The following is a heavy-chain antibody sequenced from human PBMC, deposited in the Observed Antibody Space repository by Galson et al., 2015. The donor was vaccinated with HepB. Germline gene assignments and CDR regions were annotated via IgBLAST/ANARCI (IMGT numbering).Heavy chain of an antibody. D-gene: IGHD3-3*01. CDR3: ARDKYDFWSGYYSNWFDP. J-gene: IGHJ5*02. CDR2: ISSSSSYI. Sequence: SLRLSCAASGFTFSSYSMNWVRQAPGKGLEWVSSISSSSSYIYYADSVKGRFTISRDNAKNSLYLQMNSLRAEDTAVCYCARDKYDFWSGYYSNWFDPWGQGTLVTVSS. V-gene: IGHV3-21*01. CDR1: GFTFSSYS.